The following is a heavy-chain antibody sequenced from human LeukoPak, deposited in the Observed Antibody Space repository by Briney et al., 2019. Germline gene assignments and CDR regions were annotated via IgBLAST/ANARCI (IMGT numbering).Heavy chain of an antibody. CDR1: GFTFSSYA. D-gene: IGHD3-10*01. J-gene: IGHJ4*02. CDR2: ISSNGGST. CDR3: ARDADYYGFDY. Sequence: PGGSLRLSCAASGFTFSSYAMPWVRQAPGKGLEYVSAISSNGGSTYYANSVKGRFTISRDNSKNTLYLQMGSLRAEDMAVYYCARDADYYGFDYWGQGTLVTVSS. V-gene: IGHV3-64*01.